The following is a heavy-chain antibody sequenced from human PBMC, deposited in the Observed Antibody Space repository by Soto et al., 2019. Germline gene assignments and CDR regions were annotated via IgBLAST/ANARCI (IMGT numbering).Heavy chain of an antibody. CDR2: IYYSGST. J-gene: IGHJ4*02. D-gene: IGHD1-26*01. Sequence: SETLSFPCTVCGGSLSSSSYYWSWIRRPPGKGREWSGRIYYSGSTYYNPSLQSRVTISVDTSKNQFSLKMSSAPAADPAVYYCASTGGATRDYWSEGSGVTVCS. CDR3: ASTGGATRDY. V-gene: IGHV4-39*01. CDR1: GGSLSSSSYY.